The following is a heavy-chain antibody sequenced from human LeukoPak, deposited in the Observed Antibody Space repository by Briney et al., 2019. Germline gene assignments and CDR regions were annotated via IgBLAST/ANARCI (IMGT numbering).Heavy chain of an antibody. D-gene: IGHD6-19*01. CDR1: GGSISSSSYY. Sequence: SETLSLTCTVSGGSISSSSYYWGWIRQPPGKGLEWIGSIYYSGSTYYNPSLKSRVTISVDRSKNQFSLKLSSVTAADTAVYYCARDSPTAVAGTYWGQGTLVTVSS. J-gene: IGHJ4*02. CDR3: ARDSPTAVAGTY. CDR2: IYYSGST. V-gene: IGHV4-39*07.